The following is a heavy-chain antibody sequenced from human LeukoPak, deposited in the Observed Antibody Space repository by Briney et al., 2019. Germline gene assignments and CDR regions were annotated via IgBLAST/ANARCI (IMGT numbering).Heavy chain of an antibody. Sequence: ASVKVSCKASGGTFSSYAISWVRQAPGQGLEWMGWINPNSGGTNYAQKFQGRVTMTRDTSISTAYMELSRLRSDDTAVYYCARDRNYDFWSDSYYYYYYGMDVWGQGTTVTVSS. V-gene: IGHV1-2*02. D-gene: IGHD3-3*01. J-gene: IGHJ6*02. CDR2: INPNSGGT. CDR3: ARDRNYDFWSDSYYYYYYGMDV. CDR1: GGTFSSYA.